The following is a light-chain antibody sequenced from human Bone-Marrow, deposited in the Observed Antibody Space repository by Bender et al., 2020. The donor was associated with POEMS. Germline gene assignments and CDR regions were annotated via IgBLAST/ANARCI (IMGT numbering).Light chain of an antibody. CDR1: SSNIGAHA. J-gene: IGLJ3*02. V-gene: IGLV1-44*01. Sequence: QSVLTQPPSASGTPGQRVTISCSGGSSNIGAHAVNWYQHLPGTAPKLLIYSSHRRPSEVPDRFSGSRSGTSASLAIGGLQSEDEADYYCAVWDESLNGWVFGGGTKRTVL. CDR3: AVWDESLNGWV. CDR2: SSH.